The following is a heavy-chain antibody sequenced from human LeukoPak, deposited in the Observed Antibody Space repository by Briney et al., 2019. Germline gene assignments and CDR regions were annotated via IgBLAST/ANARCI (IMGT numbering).Heavy chain of an antibody. V-gene: IGHV1-69*05. CDR2: IIPIFGTA. CDR1: GGTFSSYA. D-gene: IGHD6-13*01. CDR3: ARGAIIEADTYYYYMDV. Sequence: ASVKVSCKASGGTFSSYAISWVRQAPGQGLEWMGGIIPIFGTANYAQKFQGRVTITTDESPSTAYMELSSPRTEETAVYYCARGAIIEADTYYYYMDVWGKGTTVTVSS. J-gene: IGHJ6*03.